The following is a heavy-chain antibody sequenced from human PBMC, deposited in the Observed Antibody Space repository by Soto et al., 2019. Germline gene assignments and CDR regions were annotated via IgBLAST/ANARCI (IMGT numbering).Heavy chain of an antibody. Sequence: GGSLRLSCAASGFTFSSYSMNWVRQAPGEGLEWVSYISSSSSTIYYADSVKGRFTISRDNAKNSLYLQMNSLRAEDTAVYYCVYSGYDSDFDYWGQGTLVTVSS. CDR1: GFTFSSYS. CDR3: VYSGYDSDFDY. D-gene: IGHD5-12*01. CDR2: ISSSSSTI. J-gene: IGHJ4*02. V-gene: IGHV3-48*01.